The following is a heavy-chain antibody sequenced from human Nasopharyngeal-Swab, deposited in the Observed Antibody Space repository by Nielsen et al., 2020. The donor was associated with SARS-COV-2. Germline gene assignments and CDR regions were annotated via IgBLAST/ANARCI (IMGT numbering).Heavy chain of an antibody. Sequence: GGSLRLSCAASGFDVNLNDMTWVRQAPGKGLEWVSIHYVDGRTEYAVSVKGRFAISRDSSKNIVSLQMNTVRAEDTGLYFCARLHFYYMDLWGKGTTVTVSS. V-gene: IGHV3-53*01. CDR1: GFDVNLND. CDR2: HYVDGRT. J-gene: IGHJ6*03. CDR3: ARLHFYYMDL.